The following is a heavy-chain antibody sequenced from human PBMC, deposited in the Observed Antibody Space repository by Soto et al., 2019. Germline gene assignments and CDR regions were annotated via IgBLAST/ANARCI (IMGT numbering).Heavy chain of an antibody. J-gene: IGHJ4*02. D-gene: IGHD3-22*01. Sequence: GESPKISCRVSGNSFTSYWISWVRQMPGKGLEWMGRIDPTDSYANYSPSFQGHVTFSVERSINTTYLQCSSLKTPDTAVYYCVRRHSKHVTKGKFDYWGQRPLLSVSS. CDR1: GNSFTSYW. CDR3: VRRHSKHVTKGKFDY. CDR2: IDPTDSYA. V-gene: IGHV5-10-1*01.